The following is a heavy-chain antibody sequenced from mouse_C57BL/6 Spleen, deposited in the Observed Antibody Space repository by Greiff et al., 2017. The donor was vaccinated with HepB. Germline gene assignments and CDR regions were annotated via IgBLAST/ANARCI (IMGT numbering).Heavy chain of an antibody. J-gene: IGHJ3*01. CDR2: INPYNGGT. V-gene: IGHV1-19*01. CDR3: APGGNYGFAY. Sequence: EVQLVESGPVLVKPGASVKMSCKASGYTFTDYYMNWVKQSHGKSLEWIGVINPYNGGTSYNQKFKGKATLTVDKSSSTAYMELNSLTSEDSAVYYCAPGGNYGFAYWGQGTLVTVSA. D-gene: IGHD2-1*01. CDR1: GYTFTDYY.